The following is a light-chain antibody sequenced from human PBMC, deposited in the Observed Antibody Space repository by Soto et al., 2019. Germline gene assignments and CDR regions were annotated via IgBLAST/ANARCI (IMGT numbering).Light chain of an antibody. V-gene: IGLV1-44*01. CDR2: RTN. CDR1: SSNIGSNI. J-gene: IGLJ2*01. CDR3: EAWDDSLIGVL. Sequence: VLTQPPSASGTPGQRVSITCSGSSSNIGSNIVNWYQQLPGRAPKLLIYRTNQRPSGVPDRFSASKSGTSASLAISGLQSEDEADYYCEAWDDSLIGVLFGGGTKLTVL.